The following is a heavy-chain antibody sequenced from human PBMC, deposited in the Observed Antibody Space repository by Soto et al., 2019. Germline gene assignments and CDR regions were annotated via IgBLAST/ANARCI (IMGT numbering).Heavy chain of an antibody. D-gene: IGHD3-16*01. CDR3: ARVPYPFDYSYAMEV. CDR1: DDSISSGNKY. V-gene: IGHV4-30-4*01. J-gene: IGHJ6*02. CDR2: IFSSGTT. Sequence: SETLSLTCTVSDDSISSGNKYWSWIRQAPGKGLEWIGYIFSSGTTSYNPSLKSRLTMSLDTSQNQSSLRLASVTDADSAVYYCARVPYPFDYSYAMEVWGQGNTVTVS.